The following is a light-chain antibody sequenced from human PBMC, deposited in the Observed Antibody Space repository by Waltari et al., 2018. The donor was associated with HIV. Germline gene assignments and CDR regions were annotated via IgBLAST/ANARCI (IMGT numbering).Light chain of an antibody. V-gene: IGLV2-23*02. J-gene: IGLJ1*01. CDR3: CTYVGYDTKFV. CDR2: AVE. Sequence: ARAQPPSVSGSPGPSIPISCADIDNTPVSWYQQHPDKAPKVVLYAVERRPPGISSRFSGFRSGKNASLRISGLQAEDEADYFCCTYVGYDTKFVFGTGTRVSVL. CDR1: DNTP.